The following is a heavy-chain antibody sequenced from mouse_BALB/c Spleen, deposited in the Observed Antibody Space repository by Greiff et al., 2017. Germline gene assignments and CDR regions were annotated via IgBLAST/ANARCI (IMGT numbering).Heavy chain of an antibody. V-gene: IGHV1-7*01. CDR1: GYTFTSYW. Sequence: VQLHQSGAELAKPGASVKMSCKASGYTFTSYWMHWVKQRPGQGLEWIGYINPSTGYTEYNQKFKDKATLTADKSSSTAYMQLSSLTSEDSAVYYCARWDGYYDYWGQGTTLTVSS. CDR3: ARWDGYYDY. CDR2: INPSTGYT. J-gene: IGHJ2*01. D-gene: IGHD2-3*01.